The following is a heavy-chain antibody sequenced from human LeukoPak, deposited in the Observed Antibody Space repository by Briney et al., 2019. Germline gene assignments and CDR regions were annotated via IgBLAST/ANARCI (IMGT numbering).Heavy chain of an antibody. D-gene: IGHD3-9*01. V-gene: IGHV4-39*07. J-gene: IGHJ2*01. CDR2: IYYSGST. Sequence: PSETLSLTCTVSGGSISSYYWGWIRQPPGKGLEWIGSIYYSGSTYYNPSLKSRVTISVDTSKNQFSLKLSSVTAADTAVYYCARGSYYDILTGLDLWGRGTLVTVSS. CDR3: ARGSYYDILTGLDL. CDR1: GGSISSYY.